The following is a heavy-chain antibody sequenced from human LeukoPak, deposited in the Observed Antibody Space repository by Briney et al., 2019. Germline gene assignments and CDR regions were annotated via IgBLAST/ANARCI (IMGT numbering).Heavy chain of an antibody. J-gene: IGHJ2*01. Sequence: PGRPLRLSCAASGFTFSSYGMHWVRQAPGKGLEWVAVISYDGSNKYYADSVKGRFTISRDNSKNTLYLQMNSLRAEDTAVYYCAKDLIAVAGRDWYFDLWGRGTLVTVSS. CDR1: GFTFSSYG. V-gene: IGHV3-30*18. CDR3: AKDLIAVAGRDWYFDL. CDR2: ISYDGSNK. D-gene: IGHD6-19*01.